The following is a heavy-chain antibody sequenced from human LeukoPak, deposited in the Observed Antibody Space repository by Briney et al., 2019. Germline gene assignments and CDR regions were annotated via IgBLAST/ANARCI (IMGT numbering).Heavy chain of an antibody. J-gene: IGHJ5*02. CDR3: TTDVLYCSSTSCYNWFDP. Sequence: GGSLRPSCAASGFTFSNAWMSWVRQAPGKGLEWVGRIKSKTDGGTTDYAAPVKGRFTISRDDSKNTLYLQMNSLKTEDTAVYYCTTDVLYCSSTSCYNWFDPWGQGTLVTVSS. V-gene: IGHV3-15*01. CDR2: IKSKTDGGTT. D-gene: IGHD2-2*01. CDR1: GFTFSNAW.